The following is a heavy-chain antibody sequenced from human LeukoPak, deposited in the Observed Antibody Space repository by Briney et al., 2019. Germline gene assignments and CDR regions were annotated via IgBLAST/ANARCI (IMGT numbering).Heavy chain of an antibody. CDR2: ISGSGSTI. V-gene: IGHV3-48*03. CDR1: GFSFSRYE. D-gene: IGHD3-16*01. CDR3: ARDELRTGAFDI. Sequence: GGSLRLSCAASGFSFSRYEMNWVRQGPGKGLEWVSYISGSGSTIYSADSVKGRFTISRDNAKNSLYLQMNSLRAEDTAVYYCARDELRTGAFDIWGQGTMVTVSS. J-gene: IGHJ3*02.